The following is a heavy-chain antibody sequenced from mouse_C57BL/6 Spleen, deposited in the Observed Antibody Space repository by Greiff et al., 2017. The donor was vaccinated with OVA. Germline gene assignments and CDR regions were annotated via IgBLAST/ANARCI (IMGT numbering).Heavy chain of an antibody. CDR3: ARSDYGSWAY. CDR1: GYTFTSYW. J-gene: IGHJ3*01. CDR2: IDPSDSET. D-gene: IGHD1-1*01. V-gene: IGHV1-52*01. Sequence: QVQLQQPGAELVRPGSSVKLSCKASGYTFTSYWMHWVKQRPIQGLEWIGNIDPSDSETHYNQKFKDKATLTVDKSSSTAYMQLSSLTSEDSAVYYCARSDYGSWAYWGQGTLVTVSA.